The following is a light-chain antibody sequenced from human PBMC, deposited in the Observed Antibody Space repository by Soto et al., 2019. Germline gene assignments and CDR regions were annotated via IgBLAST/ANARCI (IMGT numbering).Light chain of an antibody. Sequence: EKVMTQSPATLSVSPGERATLSCRASQSVRTSLAWYQQKPGQAPRLLIYGASTRATDIPPRFSGSGSGTEFTLAIDSLQSEDFAVYYCHQYAFWPYTFGQGTKVDIK. V-gene: IGKV3-15*01. CDR1: QSVRTS. J-gene: IGKJ2*01. CDR2: GAS. CDR3: HQYAFWPYT.